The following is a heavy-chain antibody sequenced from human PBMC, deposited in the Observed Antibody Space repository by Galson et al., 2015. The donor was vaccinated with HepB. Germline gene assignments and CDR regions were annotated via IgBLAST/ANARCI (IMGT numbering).Heavy chain of an antibody. Sequence: QSGAEVKKPGASVKVSCKASGYTFTSYDINWVRQATGQGLEWMGWMNPNSGNTGYAQKFQGRVTMTRNTSISTAYMELSSLRSEDTAVYYCARVRASSSWYYYYYYMDVWGKGTTVTVSS. D-gene: IGHD6-13*01. CDR1: GYTFTSYD. J-gene: IGHJ6*03. CDR3: ARVRASSSWYYYYYYMDV. V-gene: IGHV1-8*01. CDR2: MNPNSGNT.